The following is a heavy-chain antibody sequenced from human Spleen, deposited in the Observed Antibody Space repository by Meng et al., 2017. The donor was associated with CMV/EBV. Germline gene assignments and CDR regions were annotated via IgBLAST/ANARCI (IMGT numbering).Heavy chain of an antibody. CDR3: ARVIYGSDSNWFDP. Sequence: QVQLGQFGAEVKKPGASVKVSCKASGYTFTSYGISWVRQAPGQGLEWMGWISAYNGNTNYTQKLQGRVTMTTDTSTSTAYMELRSLRSDDTAVYYCARVIYGSDSNWFDPWGQGTLVTVSS. CDR2: ISAYNGNT. J-gene: IGHJ5*02. V-gene: IGHV1-18*01. D-gene: IGHD3-10*01. CDR1: GYTFTSYG.